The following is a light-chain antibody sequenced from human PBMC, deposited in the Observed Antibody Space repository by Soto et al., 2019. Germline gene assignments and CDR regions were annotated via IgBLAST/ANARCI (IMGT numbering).Light chain of an antibody. CDR1: QSVGRY. CDR3: QQRSNWPPLFT. Sequence: EIVLTQSPATLSLSPGERATLSCRASQSVGRYLAWYQQKPGQALRLLIYDASNRATGIPARFSGSGSGTDFTLTISSLEPEDFAVYYCQQRSNWPPLFTFGPGTKVDVK. CDR2: DAS. J-gene: IGKJ3*01. V-gene: IGKV3-11*01.